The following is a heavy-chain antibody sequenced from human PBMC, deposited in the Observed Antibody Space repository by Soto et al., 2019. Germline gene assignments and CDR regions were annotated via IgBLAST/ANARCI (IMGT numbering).Heavy chain of an antibody. CDR1: GFNFGTYW. V-gene: IGHV3-7*04. CDR2: LKQEGSEK. CDR3: ARAGGHLVVVAGTFAY. J-gene: IGHJ4*02. Sequence: EVQLVDSGGGLVQPGGSLRLACAASGFNFGTYWLSWDLRPPGRGLGWVANLKQEGSEKYYGDSVKGRFTISRDNAKKSLYLQMNSLRAEDTAVYYCARAGGHLVVVAGTFAYWGQGTLVTVSS. D-gene: IGHD2-15*01.